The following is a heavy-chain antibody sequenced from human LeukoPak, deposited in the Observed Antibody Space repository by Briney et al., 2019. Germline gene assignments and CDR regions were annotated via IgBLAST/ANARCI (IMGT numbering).Heavy chain of an antibody. V-gene: IGHV4-34*01. CDR3: ARSWADYGFDY. CDR1: GGSFSGYY. J-gene: IGHJ4*02. CDR2: INHSGST. D-gene: IGHD4-17*01. Sequence: SETLSLTCAVYGGSFSGYYWSWIRQPPGKGLEWIGEINHSGSTNYNPSLKSRVTISVDTSKNQFSLELSSVTAADTAVYYCARSWADYGFDYWGQGTLVTVSS.